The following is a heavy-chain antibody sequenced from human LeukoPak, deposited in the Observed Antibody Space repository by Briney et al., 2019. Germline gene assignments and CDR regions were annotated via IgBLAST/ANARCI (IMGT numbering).Heavy chain of an antibody. V-gene: IGHV3-74*01. CDR2: INIDGGNT. D-gene: IGHD1-26*01. CDR1: GFPFSSYW. J-gene: IGHJ4*02. Sequence: SGGSLRLSCAASGFPFSSYWMHWVRQAPGKGLVWVSRINIDGGNTNYADSVKGRFTISRDNAKNTLYLQMDSLRAEDTAVYYCARSLGGAYDYWGQGTLVTVSS. CDR3: ARSLGGAYDY.